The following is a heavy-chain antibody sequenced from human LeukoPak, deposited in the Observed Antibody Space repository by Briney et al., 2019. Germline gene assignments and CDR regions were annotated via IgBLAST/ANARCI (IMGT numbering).Heavy chain of an antibody. CDR2: ISYDGSNK. CDR3: AKDLSGYCSGGSCWNWFDP. Sequence: PGRSLRLSCAASGFTFSSYGMHWVRQAPGKGLEWVAVISYDGSNKYYADSVKGRFTISRDNSKNTLYLQMNSLRAEDTAVYYCAKDLSGYCSGGSCWNWFDPWGQGTLVTVS. CDR1: GFTFSSYG. J-gene: IGHJ5*02. D-gene: IGHD2-15*01. V-gene: IGHV3-30*18.